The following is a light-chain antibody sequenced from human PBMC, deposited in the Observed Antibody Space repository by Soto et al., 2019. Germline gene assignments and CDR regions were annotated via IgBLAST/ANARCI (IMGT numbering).Light chain of an antibody. CDR2: AVS. Sequence: QSALTQPASVSGSPGQSITISCTGTSSDVGGYNYVSWYQQHPGKAPKLMIYAVSNRPSGVSNRFSGSKSGNTASLTISGLQAEDEADYYCNSYTSSSNLDGVFGGGTKVTVL. V-gene: IGLV2-14*01. CDR3: NSYTSSSNLDGV. CDR1: SSDVGGYNY. J-gene: IGLJ2*01.